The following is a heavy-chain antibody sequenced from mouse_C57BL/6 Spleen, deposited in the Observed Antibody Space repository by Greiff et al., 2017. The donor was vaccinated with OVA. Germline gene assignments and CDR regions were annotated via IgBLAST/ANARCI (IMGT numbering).Heavy chain of an antibody. J-gene: IGHJ2*01. CDR3: ARSPHYYGSSPYFDY. CDR1: GFTFSDYG. V-gene: IGHV5-17*01. CDR2: ISSGSSTI. D-gene: IGHD1-1*01. Sequence: EVKLVESGGGLVKPGGSLKLSCAASGFTFSDYGMHWVRQAPEKGLEWVAYISSGSSTIYYADTVKGRFTISRDNAKNTLFLQMTSLRSEDTAMYYCARSPHYYGSSPYFDYWGQGTTLTVSS.